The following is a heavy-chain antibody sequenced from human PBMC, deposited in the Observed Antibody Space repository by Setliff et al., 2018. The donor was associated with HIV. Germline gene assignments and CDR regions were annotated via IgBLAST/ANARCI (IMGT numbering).Heavy chain of an antibody. J-gene: IGHJ3*02. CDR1: GFTFDDYT. Sequence: GGSLRLSCAASGFTFDDYTMHWVRQAPGKGLEWVSLISWDGDMTYYADSVKGRFTISRDNSKNSLYLQMNSLTTEDTGLYYCAKLLGNGGNSDPFDIWGQGTTVTVSS. CDR3: AKLLGNGGNSDPFDI. D-gene: IGHD2-21*01. V-gene: IGHV3-43*01. CDR2: ISWDGDMT.